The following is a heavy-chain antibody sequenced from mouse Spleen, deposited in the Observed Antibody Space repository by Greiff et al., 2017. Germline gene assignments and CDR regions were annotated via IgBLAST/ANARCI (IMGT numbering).Heavy chain of an antibody. D-gene: IGHD3-2*02. J-gene: IGHJ2*01. CDR2: ISSGGSYT. Sequence: EVQLVESGGDLVKPGGSLKLSCAASGFTFSSYGMSWVRQTPDKRLEWVATISSGGSYTYYPDSVKGRFTISRDNAKNTLYLQMSSLKSEDTAMYYCARDSSGYLDYWGQGTTLTVSS. CDR3: ARDSSGYLDY. CDR1: GFTFSSYG. V-gene: IGHV5-6*01.